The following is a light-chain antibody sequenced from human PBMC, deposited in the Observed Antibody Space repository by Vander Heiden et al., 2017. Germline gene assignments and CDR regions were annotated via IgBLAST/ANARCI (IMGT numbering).Light chain of an antibody. J-gene: IGLJ2*01. CDR2: SND. V-gene: IGLV1-44*01. CDR3: VAWEDNLNVV. Sequence: QSVLTQPPSASGTPGQRVTIPCPGGSSNIGSNTVHWYQQLPGTAPKVLIYSNDQRPSGVPDRFSGCKSGTSASLAISGLQAEDEADYYCVAWEDNLNVVFGGGTKLTVL. CDR1: SSNIGSNT.